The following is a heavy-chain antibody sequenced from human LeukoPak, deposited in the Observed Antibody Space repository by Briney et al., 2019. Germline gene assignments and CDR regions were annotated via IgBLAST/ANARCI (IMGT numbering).Heavy chain of an antibody. CDR1: GFTFTNSW. D-gene: IGHD2-8*02. CDR2: IKQDGSTK. Sequence: PGGSLRLSCAASGFTFTNSWMAWVRQAPGKGLEWVANIKQDGSTKHYMDSLKGRFTISRDNPKNSVYLQMNSLRADDTANYYCARDTDGSFDYWGQGILVTVAS. CDR3: ARDTDGSFDY. J-gene: IGHJ4*02. V-gene: IGHV3-7*01.